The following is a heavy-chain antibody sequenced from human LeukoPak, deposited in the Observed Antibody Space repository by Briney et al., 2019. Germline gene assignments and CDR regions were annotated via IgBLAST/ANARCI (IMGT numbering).Heavy chain of an antibody. V-gene: IGHV1-18*01. CDR2: ISAYNGNT. CDR1: GYTFTSYG. Sequence: ASVKVSCKASGYTFTSYGIIWVRQAPGQGLEWMGWISAYNGNTNYAQKLQGRVTMTTDTSTSTAYMELWSLRSDDTAVYYRARSAMATIPRVDYWGQGTLVTVSS. J-gene: IGHJ4*02. CDR3: ARSAMATIPRVDY. D-gene: IGHD5-24*01.